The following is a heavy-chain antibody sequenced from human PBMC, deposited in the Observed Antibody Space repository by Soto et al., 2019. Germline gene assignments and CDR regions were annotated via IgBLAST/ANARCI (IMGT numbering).Heavy chain of an antibody. V-gene: IGHV4-34*01. CDR1: GGSFSGYF. CDR3: ARGIVPVYYMDV. J-gene: IGHJ6*03. Sequence: SETLSLTCAVYGGSFSGYFWSWIRQPPGKGLEWIGEVNHSGSTNYNPSLKSRVTISVDTSKNQFSLKLSSVTAADTAVYYCARGIVPVYYMDVWGKGTTVTVSS. D-gene: IGHD2-2*01. CDR2: VNHSGST.